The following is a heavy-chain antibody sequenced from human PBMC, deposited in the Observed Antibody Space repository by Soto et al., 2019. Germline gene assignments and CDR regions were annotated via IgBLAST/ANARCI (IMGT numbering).Heavy chain of an antibody. J-gene: IGHJ3*02. Sequence: SLRLSCAASGFTFSSYGMHWVRQAPGKGLEWVAVIWYDGSNKYYADSVKGRFTISRDNSKNTLYLQMNSLRAEDTAVYYCARSSGSYDAFDIWGQGTMVTVS. CDR3: ARSSGSYDAFDI. V-gene: IGHV3-33*01. D-gene: IGHD1-26*01. CDR1: GFTFSSYG. CDR2: IWYDGSNK.